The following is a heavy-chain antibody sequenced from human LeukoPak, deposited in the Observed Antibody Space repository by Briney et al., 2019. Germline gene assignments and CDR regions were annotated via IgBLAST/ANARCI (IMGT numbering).Heavy chain of an antibody. J-gene: IGHJ5*02. CDR3: AKDRIYDILTGLVVEGWFDP. CDR2: ISGSGGST. D-gene: IGHD3-9*01. Sequence: PGGSLRLSCAASGFTFSSYSMNWVRQAPGKGLEWVSAISGSGGSTYYADSVKGRFTISRDNSKNTLYLQMNSLRAEDTAVYYCAKDRIYDILTGLVVEGWFDPWGQGTLVTVSS. CDR1: GFTFSSYS. V-gene: IGHV3-23*01.